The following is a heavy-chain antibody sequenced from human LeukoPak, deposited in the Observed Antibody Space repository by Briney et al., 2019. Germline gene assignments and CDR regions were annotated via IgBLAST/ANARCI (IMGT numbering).Heavy chain of an antibody. CDR1: GYTFTSYY. V-gene: IGHV1-46*01. CDR2: INPSGGST. CDR3: ARGGTEGWFDP. J-gene: IGHJ5*02. D-gene: IGHD1-1*01. Sequence: KPGASVKVSCKASGYTFTSYYMHWVRQAPGQGLEWMGIINPSGGSTNYAQKSQGRVTMTRNTSISTAYMELSSLRSEDTAVYYCARGGTEGWFDPWGQGTLVTVSS.